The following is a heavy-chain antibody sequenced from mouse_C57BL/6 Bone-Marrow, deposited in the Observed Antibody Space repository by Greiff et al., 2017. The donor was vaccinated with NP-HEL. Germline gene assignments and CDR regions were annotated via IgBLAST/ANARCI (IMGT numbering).Heavy chain of an antibody. D-gene: IGHD3-2*02. Sequence: EVQLKESGGGLVQPGGSLSLSCAASGFTFTDYYMSWVRQPPGKALEWLGFIRNKANGYTTEYSASVKGRFTISRDNSQSILYLQMNALRAEDSATYYCARLRQLRLRAMDYWGQGTSVTVSS. CDR2: IRNKANGYTT. J-gene: IGHJ4*01. CDR1: GFTFTDYY. CDR3: ARLRQLRLRAMDY. V-gene: IGHV7-3*01.